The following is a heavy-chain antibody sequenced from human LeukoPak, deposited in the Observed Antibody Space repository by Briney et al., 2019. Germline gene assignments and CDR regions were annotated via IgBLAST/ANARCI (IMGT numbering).Heavy chain of an antibody. CDR3: AREVGYYYDSSGYGPGDY. Sequence: GASVKVSCKASGYTFTNYGISWVRQAPGQGLEWMGWINPNSGGTNYAQKFQGRVTMTRDTSISTAYMELSRLRSDDTAVYYCAREVGYYYDSSGYGPGDYWGQGTLVTVSS. V-gene: IGHV1-2*02. D-gene: IGHD3-22*01. CDR1: GYTFTNYG. J-gene: IGHJ4*02. CDR2: INPNSGGT.